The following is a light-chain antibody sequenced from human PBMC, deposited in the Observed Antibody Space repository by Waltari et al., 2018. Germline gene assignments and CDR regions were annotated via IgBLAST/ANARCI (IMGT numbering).Light chain of an antibody. CDR3: QHYGSSSFT. J-gene: IGKJ3*01. V-gene: IGKV3-20*01. CDR1: QRVGSGY. CDR2: GTS. Sequence: EVVLTQSPATLSLSPGERAALSCWASQRVGSGYITWYQQKPGQPPRLLIYGTSNRATVIPDRFRGSGSATDFTLTISRLEPEDFAVYYCQHYGSSSFTFGPGTKVEMK.